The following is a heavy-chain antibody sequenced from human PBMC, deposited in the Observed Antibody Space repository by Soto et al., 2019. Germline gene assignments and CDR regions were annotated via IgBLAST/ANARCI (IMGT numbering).Heavy chain of an antibody. V-gene: IGHV3-23*01. CDR1: GFPFSSYA. Sequence: GGSLRLSCAASGFPFSSYAMSWVRQSPGKGLEWVSAISGSGGSTYYADSVKGRFTISRDNSKKTLYLQMNSLRAEDTAVYYCAKSSSYGTSLYLVHFDYSGQGTMVTVSS. CDR3: AKSSSYGTSLYLVHFDY. D-gene: IGHD5-18*01. J-gene: IGHJ4*02. CDR2: ISGSGGST.